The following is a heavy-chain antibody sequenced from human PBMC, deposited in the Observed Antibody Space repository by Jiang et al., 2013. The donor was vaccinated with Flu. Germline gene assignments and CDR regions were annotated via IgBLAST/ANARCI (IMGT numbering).Heavy chain of an antibody. D-gene: IGHD6-19*01. Sequence: VQLLESGGGVVQPGRSLRLSCAASGFTFSSYGMHWVRQAPGKGLEWVAVISYDGSNKYYADSVKGRFTISRDSSKNTLYVQMNSLRAEDTAVYYCAKDLYPYSSGWEFDYWGQGTLVTVSS. CDR3: AKDLYPYSSGWEFDY. CDR2: ISYDGSNK. CDR1: GFTFSSYG. J-gene: IGHJ4*02. V-gene: IGHV3-30*18.